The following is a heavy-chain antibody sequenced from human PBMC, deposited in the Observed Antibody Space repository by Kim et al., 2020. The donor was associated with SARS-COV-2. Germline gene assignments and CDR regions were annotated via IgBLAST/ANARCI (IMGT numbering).Heavy chain of an antibody. V-gene: IGHV4-39*01. D-gene: IGHD1-1*01. CDR2: IYYSGST. J-gene: IGHJ4*02. Sequence: SETLSLTCTVSGGSISSSSYYWGWIRQPPGKGLEWIGSIYYSGSTYYNPSLKSRVTISVDTSKNQFSLKLSSVTAADTAVYYCARQEREYPGGIQDFDYWGQGTLVTVSS. CDR3: ARQEREYPGGIQDFDY. CDR1: GGSISSSSYY.